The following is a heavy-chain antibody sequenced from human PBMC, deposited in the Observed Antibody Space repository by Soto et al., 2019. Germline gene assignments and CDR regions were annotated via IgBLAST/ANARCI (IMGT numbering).Heavy chain of an antibody. CDR3: ARGDRGMQLVFHY. V-gene: IGHV4-61*01. J-gene: IGHJ4*02. CDR2: IYYSGST. Sequence: SESLALTCTVSGGSVSSGSYYWSWIRQPPGKGLEWIGYIYYSGSTNYNPSLKSRVTISVDTSKNQFSLKLSSVTAADTAVYYCARGDRGMQLVFHYWGAGALVTVYS. D-gene: IGHD6-6*01. CDR1: GGSVSSGSYY.